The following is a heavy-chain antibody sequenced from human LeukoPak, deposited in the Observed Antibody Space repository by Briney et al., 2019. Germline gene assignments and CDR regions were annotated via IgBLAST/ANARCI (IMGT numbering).Heavy chain of an antibody. CDR3: ARDRGRATWFDP. D-gene: IGHD3-10*01. CDR2: IYYSGST. J-gene: IGHJ5*02. CDR1: GGSITSYY. Sequence: SETLSLTCTVSGGSITSYYWHWIRQPPGKGLEWIGYIYYSGSTDYNPSLKSRVTISVDTSRKQFSLKLHSVSAADTAVYYCARDRGRATWFDPWGQGTVVTVSS. V-gene: IGHV4-59*01.